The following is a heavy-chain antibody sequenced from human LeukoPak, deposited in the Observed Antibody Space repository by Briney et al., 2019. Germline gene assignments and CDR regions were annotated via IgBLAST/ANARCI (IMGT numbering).Heavy chain of an antibody. CDR2: IYSGGST. D-gene: IGHD2-2*01. CDR1: GFTVSSNY. J-gene: IGHJ5*02. Sequence: GGSLRLSCAASGFTVSSNYMSWVRQAPGKGLEWVSVIYSGGSTYYADSVKGRFTISRDNSKNTLYLQMNSLRAEDTAVYYCAGDNHCSSTSCSYNWFDPWGQGTLVTVSS. CDR3: AGDNHCSSTSCSYNWFDP. V-gene: IGHV3-66*02.